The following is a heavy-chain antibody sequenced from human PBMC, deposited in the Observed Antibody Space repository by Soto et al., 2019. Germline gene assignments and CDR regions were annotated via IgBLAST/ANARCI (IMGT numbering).Heavy chain of an antibody. CDR2: IYYSGST. CDR3: ARKVNYYGSGSYRHYNWFDP. D-gene: IGHD3-10*01. CDR1: GGSVSSGSYY. J-gene: IGHJ5*02. V-gene: IGHV4-61*01. Sequence: SETLSLTCTVSGGSVSSGSYYWSWIRQPPGKGLEWIGYIYYSGSTSYNPSLKSRVTISVDTSMNQFSLKLSSVTAADTAVYYCARKVNYYGSGSYRHYNWFDPWGQGTLVTVSS.